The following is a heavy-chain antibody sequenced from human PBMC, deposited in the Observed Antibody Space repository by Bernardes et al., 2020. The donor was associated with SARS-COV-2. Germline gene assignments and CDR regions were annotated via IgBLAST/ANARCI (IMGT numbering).Heavy chain of an antibody. J-gene: IGHJ4*02. CDR2: VSYDGTNK. CDR3: VRGIRPVAAARFDY. V-gene: IGHV3-30-3*01. Sequence: GGCLSLTSAVSGFTISGFAMHWVRPAPGKGLEWVAVVSYDGTNKYYANSVKGRFTISRDTSRNMLFLQMSSLTDEDTALYYCVRGIRPVAAARFDYWGQGSLVRVSS. D-gene: IGHD6-19*01. CDR1: GFTISGFA.